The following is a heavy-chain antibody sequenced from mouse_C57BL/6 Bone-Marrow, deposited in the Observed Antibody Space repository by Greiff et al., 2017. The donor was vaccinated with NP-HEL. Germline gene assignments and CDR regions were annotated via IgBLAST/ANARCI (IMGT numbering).Heavy chain of an antibody. D-gene: IGHD2-5*01. CDR2: ILPGSGST. CDR1: GYTFTGYW. CDR3: ARGPTIVPPFRVFDY. J-gene: IGHJ2*01. V-gene: IGHV1-9*01. Sequence: VQLQQSGAELMKPGASVKLSCKATGYTFTGYWIEWVKQRPGHGLEWIGEILPGSGSTNYIEKFKGKATFTADTSSNTAYMQLSSLTTEDSAIYYCARGPTIVPPFRVFDYWGQGTTLTVSS.